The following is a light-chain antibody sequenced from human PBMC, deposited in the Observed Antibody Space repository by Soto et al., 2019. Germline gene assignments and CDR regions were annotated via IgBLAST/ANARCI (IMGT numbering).Light chain of an antibody. CDR3: QQYNNLPPDT. J-gene: IGKJ2*01. V-gene: IGKV3-15*01. Sequence: IVLTQSPATLSLSPGERATLSCRASESVGNYLAWYQEKPGQAPRLLIYGASTRATGIPGRFRGSGSGTEFTLTITSLQSEDFAVYFCQQYNNLPPDTFGQGTKLEIK. CDR1: ESVGNY. CDR2: GAS.